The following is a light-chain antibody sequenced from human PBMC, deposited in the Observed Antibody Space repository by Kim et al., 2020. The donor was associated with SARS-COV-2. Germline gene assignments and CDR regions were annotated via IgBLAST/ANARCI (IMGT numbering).Light chain of an antibody. CDR3: QQYYSSPPYS. CDR2: WAS. CDR1: QILYSSNNKNY. Sequence: DIVMTQSPDSLAVSLGERATINCKSSQILYSSNNKNYLSWYQQKPGQPPKLLIYWASTRESGVPDRFSGSGSGTDFSLTISSLQAEDVAVYYCQQYYSSPPYSFGQGTKLEI. V-gene: IGKV4-1*01. J-gene: IGKJ2*03.